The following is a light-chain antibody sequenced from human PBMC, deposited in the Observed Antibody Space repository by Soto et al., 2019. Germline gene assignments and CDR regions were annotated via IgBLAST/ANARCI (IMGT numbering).Light chain of an antibody. V-gene: IGKV1-5*03. CDR1: QSMSSW. J-gene: IGKJ2*03. CDR3: QQYNHFYS. Sequence: DIQLTQSPSTLSASVGDRVTITCRASQSMSSWLAWYQQKPGKAPKLLIYKASTLESGVPSRFSGSGSGTEFTLTIDSLQPDDFATDACQQYNHFYSFGQGTKLEI. CDR2: KAS.